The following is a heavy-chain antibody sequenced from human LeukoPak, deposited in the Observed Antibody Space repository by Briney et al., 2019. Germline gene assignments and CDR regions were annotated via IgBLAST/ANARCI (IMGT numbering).Heavy chain of an antibody. J-gene: IGHJ4*02. CDR3: AKDQYYDILTGYLYPTGGLGYEY. CDR2: ISGSGGST. Sequence: HAGGSLRLSCAASGFTFSSYGMSWVRQAPGKGLEWVSAISGSGGSTYYADSVKGRFTISRDNSKNTLYLQMNSLRAEDTAVYYCAKDQYYDILTGYLYPTGGLGYEYWGQGTLVTVSS. V-gene: IGHV3-23*01. CDR1: GFTFSSYG. D-gene: IGHD3-9*01.